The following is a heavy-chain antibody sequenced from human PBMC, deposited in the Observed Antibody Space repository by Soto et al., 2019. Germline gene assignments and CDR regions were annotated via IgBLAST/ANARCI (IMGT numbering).Heavy chain of an antibody. CDR1: GDLFSTYA. CDR2: IIPVFATT. CDR3: AKDLGPSLYGDPFDY. J-gene: IGHJ4*02. Sequence: SVNGYCKTSGDLFSTYAISWGRQETGQGLEWMGGIIPVFATTYYAEKFEGRVTITADESTNTAYMELSSLRAEDTALYYCAKDLGPSLYGDPFDYWGQGTLVTGSS. V-gene: IGHV1-69*13. D-gene: IGHD4-17*01.